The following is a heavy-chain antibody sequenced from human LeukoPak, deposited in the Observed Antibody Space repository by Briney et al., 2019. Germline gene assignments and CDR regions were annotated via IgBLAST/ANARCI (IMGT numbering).Heavy chain of an antibody. V-gene: IGHV1-2*02. J-gene: IGHJ4*02. CDR3: VSRGYFDY. CDR1: VYTFTGYY. D-gene: IGHD6-25*01. Sequence: ASVTVSRTASVYTFTGYYMHWVRQAPGQGLEWMGWINPNSGGTNYSQKFQGRVTMTRDTSISTAYMELSRLRSDDTAVYYCVSRGYFDYWGQGTLVTVSS. CDR2: INPNSGGT.